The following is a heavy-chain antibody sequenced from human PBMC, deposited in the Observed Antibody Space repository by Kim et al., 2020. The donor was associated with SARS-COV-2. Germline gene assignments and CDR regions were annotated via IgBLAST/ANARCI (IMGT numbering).Heavy chain of an antibody. CDR3: ARHRSSDWPPGGF. CDR2: IKYDGSEK. J-gene: IGHJ4*02. V-gene: IGHV3-7*03. D-gene: IGHD6-19*01. Sequence: GGSLRLSCAASGFTFSGYWMSWVRQAPGKGLEWVANIKYDGSEKYYMDSVKGRFTISRDNAKNSLYLQMNSLRAEDTAVYYCARHRSSDWPPGGFWGQGTLVTVSS. CDR1: GFTFSGYW.